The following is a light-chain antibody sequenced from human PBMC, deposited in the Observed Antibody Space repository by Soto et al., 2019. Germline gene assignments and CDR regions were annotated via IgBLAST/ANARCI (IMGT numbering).Light chain of an antibody. J-gene: IGKJ1*01. CDR1: QSFRGL. V-gene: IGKV3D-15*01. CDR3: QQFRNWPWT. CDR2: DAY. Sequence: EIVLTQSPGTLSLSPGERATLSCRASQSFRGLLAWYQQKPGQAPRLLIYDAYNRATGIPPRFSGSGSGTEFTLTISSLQSEDFAVYYCQQFRNWPWTFGQGPRWIS.